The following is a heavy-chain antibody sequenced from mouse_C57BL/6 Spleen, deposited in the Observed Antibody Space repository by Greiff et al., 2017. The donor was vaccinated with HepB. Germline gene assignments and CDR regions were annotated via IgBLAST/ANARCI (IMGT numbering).Heavy chain of an antibody. CDR1: GYAFSSSW. Sequence: QVQLQQSGPELVKPGASVKISCKASGYAFSSSWMNWVKQRPGKGLEWIGRIYPGDGDTNYNGKFKGKATLTADKSSSTAYMQLSSLTSEDSAVYFCAREEVGRWFAYWGQGTLVTVSA. D-gene: IGHD4-1*01. CDR3: AREEVGRWFAY. V-gene: IGHV1-82*01. CDR2: IYPGDGDT. J-gene: IGHJ3*01.